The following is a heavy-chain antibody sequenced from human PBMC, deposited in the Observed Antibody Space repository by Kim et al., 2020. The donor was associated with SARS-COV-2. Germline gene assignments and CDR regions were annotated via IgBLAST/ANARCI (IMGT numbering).Heavy chain of an antibody. D-gene: IGHD2-2*01. Sequence: GGSLRLSCVVSGFTLSTCAMTWVRQAPGKGLEWVSTISATSGITYYADSVKGRFTVSRDNSKNTLDLQMNSLRAEDTALYYCATRPCDWLYAPWDYWGRG. CDR1: GFTLSTCA. V-gene: IGHV3-23*01. CDR3: ATRPCDWLYAPWDY. J-gene: IGHJ4*02. CDR2: ISATSGIT.